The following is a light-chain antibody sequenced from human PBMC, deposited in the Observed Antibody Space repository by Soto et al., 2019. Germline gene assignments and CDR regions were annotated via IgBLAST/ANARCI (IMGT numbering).Light chain of an antibody. CDR3: QQYNSYSLT. Sequence: DIQMTQSPSTLSASVGDRVTITCRASKNINTWVAWYQQKPGKAPKLLIYDASSLESGVPSRVSGSGSGTEFTLTISSLQPDDFATYYCQQYNSYSLTFGQGTKVDI. CDR2: DAS. CDR1: KNINTW. V-gene: IGKV1-5*01. J-gene: IGKJ1*01.